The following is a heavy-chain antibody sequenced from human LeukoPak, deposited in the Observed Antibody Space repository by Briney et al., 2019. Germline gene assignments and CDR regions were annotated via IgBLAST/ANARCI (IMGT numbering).Heavy chain of an antibody. V-gene: IGHV4-61*02. Sequence: SETLSLTCTVSGGSISSGSYYWNWIRQPAGKGLEWIGRIYTSGSTKYNPSLKSRVTISVLTSKNRFSLKLSSVTAADTAVYYCATLTGGDDAFDIWGQGTMVTVSS. CDR3: ATLTGGDDAFDI. CDR1: GGSISSGSYY. J-gene: IGHJ3*02. D-gene: IGHD4-23*01. CDR2: IYTSGST.